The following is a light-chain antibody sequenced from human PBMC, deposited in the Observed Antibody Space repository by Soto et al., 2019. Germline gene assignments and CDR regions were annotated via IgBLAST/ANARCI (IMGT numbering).Light chain of an antibody. CDR2: GAS. J-gene: IGKJ2*01. CDR1: QSVSSSY. CDR3: QQYGSSPPMYT. V-gene: IGKV3-20*01. Sequence: EIVLTQSPGTLSLSPGARATLSCRASQSVSSSYLAWYQQKAGQAPRLRIYGASSSASHIPDTFSGSGSGTDFTLTMSRLEPEDLAVYYCQQYGSSPPMYTFGQGTKLEIK.